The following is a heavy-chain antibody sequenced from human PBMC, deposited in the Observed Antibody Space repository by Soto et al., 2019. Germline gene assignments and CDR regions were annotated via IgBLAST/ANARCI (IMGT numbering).Heavy chain of an antibody. CDR3: ARDRSGYYSHFVY. V-gene: IGHV1-69*01. D-gene: IGHD3-22*01. CDR1: RGTFTNYA. J-gene: IGHJ4*02. Sequence: QVYLVQSGAEVKKPGSSVKVSCKALRGTFTNYAFSWVRQAPGQGLEWMGGIMPFFGSVNYAQKFQGRINITAEEATSTVYLELTSLRSEDRAVYYCARDRSGYYSHFVYWGEGTLVTVSS. CDR2: IMPFFGSV.